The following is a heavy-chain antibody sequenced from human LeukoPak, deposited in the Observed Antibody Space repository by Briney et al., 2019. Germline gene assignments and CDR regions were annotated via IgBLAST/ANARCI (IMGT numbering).Heavy chain of an antibody. CDR2: ISGSGGST. CDR1: GFTFSSYA. J-gene: IGHJ4*02. D-gene: IGHD3-10*01. Sequence: GGSLRLSCAASGFTFSSYAMSWVRQAPGKGLEWVSAISGSGGSTYYADSVKGRFTISRDNSKNTLYLQMNSLRAEDTAVYYCAKDLLRFGEFDLIFDYWGQGTLVTVSS. CDR3: AKDLLRFGEFDLIFDY. V-gene: IGHV3-23*01.